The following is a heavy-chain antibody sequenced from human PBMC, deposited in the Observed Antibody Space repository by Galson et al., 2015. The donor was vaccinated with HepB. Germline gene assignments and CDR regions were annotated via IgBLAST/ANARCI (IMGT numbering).Heavy chain of an antibody. Sequence: SVTVSCKVSGSTLTELSMHWVRQAPGKGLEWMGGFDPEDGETIYAQKFQGRVTMTEDTSTDTAYMELSSLRSEDTAVYYCATDRVVVTAIPAFDIWGQGTMVTVSS. J-gene: IGHJ3*02. D-gene: IGHD2-21*02. V-gene: IGHV1-24*01. CDR3: ATDRVVVTAIPAFDI. CDR2: FDPEDGET. CDR1: GSTLTELS.